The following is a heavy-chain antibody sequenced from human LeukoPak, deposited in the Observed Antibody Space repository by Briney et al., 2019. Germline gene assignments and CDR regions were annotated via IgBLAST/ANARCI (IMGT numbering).Heavy chain of an antibody. CDR2: IYYSGST. D-gene: IGHD5-12*01. CDR1: GGSISSGGYY. Sequence: SQTLSLTCTVSGGSISSGGYYWSWIRQHPGKGLEWIGYIYYSGSTYYNPSLKSRVTISVDTSKNQFSLKLCSVTAADTAVYYCARDNHGYSGYVLDYWGQGTLVTVSS. CDR3: ARDNHGYSGYVLDY. V-gene: IGHV4-31*03. J-gene: IGHJ4*02.